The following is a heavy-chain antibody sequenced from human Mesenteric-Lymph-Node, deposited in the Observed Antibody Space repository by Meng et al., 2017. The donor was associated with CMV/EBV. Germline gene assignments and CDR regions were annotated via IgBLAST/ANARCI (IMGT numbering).Heavy chain of an antibody. Sequence: GGSLRLSCTASGFTFGDYALSWVRQAPGKGLEWVGFISSKPYGATTEYAASVKGRFTISSGDSKTIAYLQMNSLKTEDTAVYYCTRADVIGGYYYFDYWGQGTLVTVSS. CDR1: GFTFGDYA. D-gene: IGHD3-10*01. V-gene: IGHV3-49*04. CDR2: ISSKPYGATT. CDR3: TRADVIGGYYYFDY. J-gene: IGHJ4*02.